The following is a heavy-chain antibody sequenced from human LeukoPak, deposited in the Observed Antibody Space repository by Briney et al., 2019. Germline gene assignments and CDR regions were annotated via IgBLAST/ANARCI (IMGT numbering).Heavy chain of an antibody. J-gene: IGHJ4*02. V-gene: IGHV3-23*03. Sequence: GGSLRLSCAASGFTFSSYAMSWVRQAPGKGLEWVSVIYSGGNIYYIDSVKGRFTISRDTSKNTLYLQMNSLRAEDTAVYYCASRHCSGGGCYFAGADPFDYWGQGTLVTVSS. CDR1: GFTFSSYA. D-gene: IGHD2-15*01. CDR2: IYSGGNI. CDR3: ASRHCSGGGCYFAGADPFDY.